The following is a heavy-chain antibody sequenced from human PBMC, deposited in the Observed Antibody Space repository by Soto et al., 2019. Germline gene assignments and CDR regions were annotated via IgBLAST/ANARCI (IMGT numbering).Heavy chain of an antibody. D-gene: IGHD5-18*01. CDR1: GGTFSSYA. Sequence: SVKVSCKASGGTFSSYAISWVRQAPGQGLEWMGGIIPIFGTANYAQKFQGRVTITADESTSTAYMELSSLRSEETAVYYCANSFNYVDTAMAYYYYGMGVWRQGTTVTVSS. V-gene: IGHV1-69*13. CDR2: IIPIFGTA. CDR3: ANSFNYVDTAMAYYYYGMGV. J-gene: IGHJ6*02.